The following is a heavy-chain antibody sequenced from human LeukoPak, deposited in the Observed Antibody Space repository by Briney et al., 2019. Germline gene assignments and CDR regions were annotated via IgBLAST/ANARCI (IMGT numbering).Heavy chain of an antibody. CDR3: ARESPEDAFDV. CDR1: GYTFTAYY. V-gene: IGHV1-2*06. CDR2: INPSSGGT. Sequence: GASVTVSCKASGYTFTAYYMHWVRQAPGQGLEWMGRINPSSGGTNYLQKFQGRVTMTRDTSMGTAYMELSRLRSDDTAVYYCARESPEDAFDVWGQGTMVTVSS. J-gene: IGHJ3*01.